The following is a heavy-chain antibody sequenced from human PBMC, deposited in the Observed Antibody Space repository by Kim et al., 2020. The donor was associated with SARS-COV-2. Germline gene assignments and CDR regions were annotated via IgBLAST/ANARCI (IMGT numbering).Heavy chain of an antibody. D-gene: IGHD3-3*01. V-gene: IGHV3-48*03. J-gene: IGHJ4*02. Sequence: KGRFTISRDNAKNSLYLQMNSLRAEDTAVYYCARENDFWSGYYPPTLFDYWGQGTLVTVSS. CDR3: ARENDFWSGYYPPTLFDY.